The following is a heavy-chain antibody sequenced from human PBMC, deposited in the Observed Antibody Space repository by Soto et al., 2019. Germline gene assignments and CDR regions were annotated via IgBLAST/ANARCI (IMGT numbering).Heavy chain of an antibody. CDR1: GGSISSSSYF. J-gene: IGHJ4*02. CDR3: AKGPSGDKVDY. V-gene: IGHV4-39*07. D-gene: IGHD7-27*01. Sequence: SETLSLTCTVSGGSISSSSYFWGWIRQPPGKGLEWIGSIYYSGSTYYNPSLRSRVTISVDTSKNQFSLKLSSVSAADTAVYYCAKGPSGDKVDYWGQGTLVTVSS. CDR2: IYYSGST.